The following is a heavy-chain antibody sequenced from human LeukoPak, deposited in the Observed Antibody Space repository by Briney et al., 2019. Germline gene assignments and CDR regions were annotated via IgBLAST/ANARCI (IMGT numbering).Heavy chain of an antibody. D-gene: IGHD6-13*01. CDR1: AFTFRSYW. CDR3: ARGGFSSSWYISRDY. Sequence: PGGSLRPSCAASAFTFRSYWMTWVRQAPGKGLEWVANIKEDGSEKYYVDSVKGRFTISRDNAKNSLYLQMNSLRVKDTAVYYCARGGFSSSWYISRDYWGQGTLVTVSS. CDR2: IKEDGSEK. J-gene: IGHJ4*02. V-gene: IGHV3-7*01.